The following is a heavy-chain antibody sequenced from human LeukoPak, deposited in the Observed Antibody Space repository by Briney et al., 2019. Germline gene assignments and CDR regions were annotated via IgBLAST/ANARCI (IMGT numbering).Heavy chain of an antibody. J-gene: IGHJ3*02. CDR3: ARDKLWLSAAFDI. D-gene: IGHD5-18*01. Sequence: ASVKVSCKASGYTFTGYYMHWVRQAPGQGLEWMGWINPNSGGTNYAQKFQGRVTMTRDTSISTAYMELGRLRSDDTAVYYCARDKLWLSAAFDIWGQGTMVTVSS. CDR1: GYTFTGYY. V-gene: IGHV1-2*02. CDR2: INPNSGGT.